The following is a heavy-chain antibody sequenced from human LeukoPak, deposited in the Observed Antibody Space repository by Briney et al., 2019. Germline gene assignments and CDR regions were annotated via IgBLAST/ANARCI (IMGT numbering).Heavy chain of an antibody. D-gene: IGHD6-13*01. CDR1: GFTFSDYY. CDR3: AREAAAAGNWFDP. CDR2: ISSSGSTI. Sequence: GGSLRLSCAASGFTFSDYYMSWIHQAPGKGLEWVSYISSSGSTIYYADSVKGRFTISRDNAKNSLYLQMNSLRAEDTAVYYCAREAAAAGNWFDPWGQGTLVTVSS. J-gene: IGHJ5*02. V-gene: IGHV3-11*04.